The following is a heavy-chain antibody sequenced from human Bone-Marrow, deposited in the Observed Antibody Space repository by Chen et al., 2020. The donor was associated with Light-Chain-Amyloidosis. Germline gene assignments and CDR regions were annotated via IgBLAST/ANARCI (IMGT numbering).Heavy chain of an antibody. Sequence: QVQLQQWGAGLLKPSETLSLTCAVYGGSFSGYYWSGIRQPPGKGLEWIGEINHSGSTNYNPSLKSRVTISVDTSKNQFSLKLSSVTAADTAVYYCARGGSTTGTYYYYMDVWGKGTTVTVSS. D-gene: IGHD1-1*01. V-gene: IGHV4-34*01. CDR2: INHSGST. J-gene: IGHJ6*03. CDR3: ARGGSTTGTYYYYMDV. CDR1: GGSFSGYY.